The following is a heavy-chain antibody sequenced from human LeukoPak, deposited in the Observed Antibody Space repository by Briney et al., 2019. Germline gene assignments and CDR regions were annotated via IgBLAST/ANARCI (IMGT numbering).Heavy chain of an antibody. V-gene: IGHV3-48*01. J-gene: IGHJ4*02. CDR1: GFTFSSYS. D-gene: IGHD2-15*01. Sequence: GRSLRLSCAASGFTFSSYSMNWVRQAPGKGLEWVSYISSSSSTIYYADSVKGRFTISRDNAKNSLYLQMNSLRAEDTAVYYCARGDCSGGSCYLSLTTIDYWGQGTLVTVSS. CDR2: ISSSSSTI. CDR3: ARGDCSGGSCYLSLTTIDY.